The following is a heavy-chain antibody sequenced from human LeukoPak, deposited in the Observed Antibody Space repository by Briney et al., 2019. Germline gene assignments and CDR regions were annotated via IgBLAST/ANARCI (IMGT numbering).Heavy chain of an antibody. V-gene: IGHV4-34*01. CDR1: GGSFSGYY. CDR2: INHSGST. J-gene: IGHJ5*02. D-gene: IGHD6-19*01. Sequence: SETLSLTCAVYGGSFSGYYWSWIRQPPGKGLEWIGEINHSGSTNYNPSLKSRVTISVDTSKNQFSLKLRSVTAADTAVYYCAREGEGQIAVANNWFDPWGQGTLVTVSS. CDR3: AREGEGQIAVANNWFDP.